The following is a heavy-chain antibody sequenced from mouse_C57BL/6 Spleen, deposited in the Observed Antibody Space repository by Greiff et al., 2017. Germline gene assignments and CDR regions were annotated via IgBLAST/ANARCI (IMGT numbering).Heavy chain of an antibody. CDR2: IYPGDGDT. CDR1: GYAFSSYW. J-gene: IGHJ1*03. CDR3: ARAGDSSWYFDV. Sequence: VQLQQSGAELVKPGASVKISCKASGYAFSSYWMNWVKQRPGKGLEWIGQIYPGDGDTNYNGKFKGKATLTADKSSSTAYMQLSSLTSEDSAVYFCARAGDSSWYFDVWGTGTTVTVSS. V-gene: IGHV1-80*01.